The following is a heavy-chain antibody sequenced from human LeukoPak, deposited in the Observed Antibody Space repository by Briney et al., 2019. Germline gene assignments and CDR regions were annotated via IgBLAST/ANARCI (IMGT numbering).Heavy chain of an antibody. CDR3: ARHHNFHFDY. V-gene: IGHV3-11*01. CDR2: ISGSGYTI. J-gene: IGHJ4*02. Sequence: PGGSLRLSCAASGFNFSDYYMSWLRQAPGKGLEWVSYISGSGYTIYYADSVKGRFTISRDNAKNSLYLQMTSLRAEDTAVYYCARHHNFHFDYWGQGTLVTVSS. CDR1: GFNFSDYY.